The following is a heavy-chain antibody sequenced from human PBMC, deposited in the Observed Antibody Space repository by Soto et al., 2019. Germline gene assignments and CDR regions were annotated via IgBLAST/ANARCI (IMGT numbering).Heavy chain of an antibody. CDR3: ARDVCPNTLDY. CDR2: INDDGGEI. V-gene: IGHV3-7*03. CDR1: GFILSSLW. Sequence: EGSMRLSCVASGFILSSLWRTWAVQPHGKRREWVARINDDGGEIYYFWSVRCRLTVSRDNAKYALYLQMDSLRAEDTAVYYCARDVCPNTLDYWGQGTLVTVSS. J-gene: IGHJ4*02.